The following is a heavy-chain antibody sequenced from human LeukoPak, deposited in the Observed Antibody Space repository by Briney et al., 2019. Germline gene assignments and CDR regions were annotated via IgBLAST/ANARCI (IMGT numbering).Heavy chain of an antibody. D-gene: IGHD3-22*01. CDR1: GYTFTSYG. J-gene: IGHJ4*02. Sequence: ASVKVSCKASGYTFTSYGISWVRQAPGQGLEWMGWISAYNGNTNYAQKLQGRVTMTTDTSTSTAYMELRSLRSDDTAVYYCARDGPGFRKTYYYDSSGYRACDYWGQGTLVTVSS. V-gene: IGHV1-18*01. CDR2: ISAYNGNT. CDR3: ARDGPGFRKTYYYDSSGYRACDY.